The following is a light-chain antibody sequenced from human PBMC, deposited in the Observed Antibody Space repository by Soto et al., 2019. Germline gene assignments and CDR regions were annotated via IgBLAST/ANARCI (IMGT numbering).Light chain of an antibody. CDR3: LHYGGSPLT. J-gene: IGKJ5*01. Sequence: EIGVTQSPGTLSLSTGERATLSCRASQSVNSNYLTWYQQKPGLTPRLLIYGASSRATGIPDRFSGSGSGTDFTLTIGRLEPGDFAVYYCLHYGGSPLTFGQGTRLEIK. CDR1: QSVNSNY. V-gene: IGKV3-20*01. CDR2: GAS.